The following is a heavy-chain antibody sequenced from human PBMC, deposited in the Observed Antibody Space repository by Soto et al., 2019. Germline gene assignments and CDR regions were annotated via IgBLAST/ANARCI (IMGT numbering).Heavy chain of an antibody. CDR2: IPYSGST. D-gene: IGHD4-17*01. CDR3: ARATPLTTSGSTANYFDF. Sequence: TLSLTCSVSGGSISTGGHFWSWIRQHPGKGLEWVGYIPYSGSTSYNPSLKRRLTMSVDTSRNQFSLKLISVTAADTDVYFCARATPLTTSGSTANYFDFWRQGTLVTVSS. CDR1: GGSISTGGHF. V-gene: IGHV4-31*03. J-gene: IGHJ4*02.